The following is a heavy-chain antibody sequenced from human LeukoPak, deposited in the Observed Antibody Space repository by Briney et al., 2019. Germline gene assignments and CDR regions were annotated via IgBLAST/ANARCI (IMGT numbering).Heavy chain of an antibody. V-gene: IGHV3-21*04. Sequence: GGSLILSCAAAGFSFSTYSMNWVRQAPGKGLEWVSSISSSSIYIYYADSVKGRFTISRDNSKNTLYLQMNSLRAEDTAVYYCAKDAKTTVVTCLDYWGQGTLVTVSS. CDR1: GFSFSTYS. J-gene: IGHJ4*02. CDR2: ISSSSIYI. CDR3: AKDAKTTVVTCLDY. D-gene: IGHD4-23*01.